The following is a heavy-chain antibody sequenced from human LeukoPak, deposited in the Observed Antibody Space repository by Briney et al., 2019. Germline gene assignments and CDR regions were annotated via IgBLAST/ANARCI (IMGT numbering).Heavy chain of an antibody. CDR1: GGPFSSSSYY. CDR3: MRFSKGQYYFDY. D-gene: IGHD4-11*01. J-gene: IGHJ4*02. CDR2: IDYSGST. V-gene: IGHV4-39*01. Sequence: SEALSLXCTVSGGPFSSSSYYWGWSSQPPGKGPEWIGSIDYSGSTYYNPSLKSRVTISVDTSKNQFSLKLCSVTAADTAVYYCMRFSKGQYYFDYWGQGTLVTVSS.